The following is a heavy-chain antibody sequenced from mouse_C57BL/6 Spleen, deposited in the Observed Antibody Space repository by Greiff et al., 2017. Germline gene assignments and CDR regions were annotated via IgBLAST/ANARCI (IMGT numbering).Heavy chain of an antibody. CDR1: GYTFTSYW. J-gene: IGHJ3*01. Sequence: VKLQQPGAELVRPGTSVKLSCKASGYTFTSYWMHWVKQRPGQGLEWIGEIDPSDSYTNYNQKFKGKATLTVDTSSSTAYMQRSSLTSEDSAVYYCARGELLRFAYWGQGTLVTVTA. CDR3: ARGELLRFAY. V-gene: IGHV1-59*01. CDR2: IDPSDSYT. D-gene: IGHD2-12*01.